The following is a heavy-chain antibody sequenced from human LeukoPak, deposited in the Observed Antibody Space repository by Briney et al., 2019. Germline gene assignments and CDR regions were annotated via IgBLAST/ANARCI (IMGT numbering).Heavy chain of an antibody. CDR2: IYHSGST. CDR1: GGSISSGGYS. J-gene: IGHJ6*02. V-gene: IGHV4-30-2*01. CDR3: ARAKYGMDV. Sequence: SGTLSLTCAVSGGSISSGGYSWSWIRQPPGKGLEWIGYIYHSGSTYYNPSLKSRVTISVDRSKNQFSLKLSSVTAADTAVYYCARAKYGMDVWGQGTTVTVSS.